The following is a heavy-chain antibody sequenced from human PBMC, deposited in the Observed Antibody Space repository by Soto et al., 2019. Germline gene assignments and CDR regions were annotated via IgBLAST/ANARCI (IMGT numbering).Heavy chain of an antibody. Sequence: QVQLVQSGTEVKKPGSSVKVSCKASGGTLSNNAISWVRQAPGQGLEWMGGIIPLSATTNYAQKFQGRVTITADRSKSTVYRELTSVTSEDTAVNYCARGADDRGIVLGPAANPWYYGMDVWGQGPTVTVSS. CDR2: IIPLSATT. J-gene: IGHJ6*02. CDR3: ARGADDRGIVLGPAANPWYYGMDV. D-gene: IGHD2-2*01. CDR1: GGTLSNNA. V-gene: IGHV1-69*06.